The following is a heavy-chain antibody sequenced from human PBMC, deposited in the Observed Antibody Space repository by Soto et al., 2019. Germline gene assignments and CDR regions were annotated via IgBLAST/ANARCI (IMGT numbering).Heavy chain of an antibody. D-gene: IGHD5-12*01. CDR2: IYHSGST. CDR3: ARGVGYSGYALNDY. V-gene: IGHV4-59*01. Sequence: SETLSLTCTVSGGSISSDYWSWIRQPPGKGLEWIGYIYHSGSTNYNPSLKSRVTISVDTSKNQFSLKLSSVTAADTAVYYCARGVGYSGYALNDYWGQGTLVTVSS. J-gene: IGHJ4*02. CDR1: GGSISSDY.